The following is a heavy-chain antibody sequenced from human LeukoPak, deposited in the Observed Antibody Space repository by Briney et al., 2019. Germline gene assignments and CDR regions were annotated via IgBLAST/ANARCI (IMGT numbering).Heavy chain of an antibody. J-gene: IGHJ4*02. CDR2: INPNSGGT. D-gene: IGHD3-10*01. CDR3: ARDSYYGSGSYYETSPTD. Sequence: ASVKVSCKASGYTFTGYYMHWVRRAPGQGLEWMGRINPNSGGTNYAQKFQGRVTMTRDTSISTAYMELSRLRSDDTAVYYCARDSYYGSGSYYETSPTDWGQGTLVTVSS. V-gene: IGHV1-2*06. CDR1: GYTFTGYY.